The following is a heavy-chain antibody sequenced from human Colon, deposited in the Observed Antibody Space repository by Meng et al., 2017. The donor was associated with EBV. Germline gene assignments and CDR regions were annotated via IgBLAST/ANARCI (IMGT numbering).Heavy chain of an antibody. J-gene: IGHJ4*02. CDR3: ARDYGTSRPFEY. CDR1: GDSISCTGAA. Sequence: LLQPGPGLGKPTQSSSLTCAISGDSISCTGAAWNWIRQSPSRGLEWLGRTYYRSKWHNDYAVSVKGRIALNPDTSKNQFFLQLNSVTPEDTAVYYCARDYGTSRPFEYWGQGILVTVSS. CDR2: TYYRSKWHN. V-gene: IGHV6-1*01. D-gene: IGHD1/OR15-1a*01.